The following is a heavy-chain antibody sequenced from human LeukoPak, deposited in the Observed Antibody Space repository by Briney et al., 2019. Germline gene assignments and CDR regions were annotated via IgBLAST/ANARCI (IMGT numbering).Heavy chain of an antibody. CDR3: VSSVATIPYFDY. V-gene: IGHV3-7*01. CDR2: IKQDGSEK. D-gene: IGHD5-12*01. Sequence: GGSLRLSCTASGFTFSSYWMSWVRQAPGKGLEWVANIKQDGSEKYCVDSVKGRFTISRDNAKNSLYLQMNSLRAEDTAVYYCVSSVATIPYFDYWGQGTLVTVSS. CDR1: GFTFSSYW. J-gene: IGHJ4*02.